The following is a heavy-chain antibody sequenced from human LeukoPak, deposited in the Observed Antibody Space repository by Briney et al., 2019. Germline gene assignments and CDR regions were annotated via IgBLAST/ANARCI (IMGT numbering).Heavy chain of an antibody. CDR1: GYTFTSYY. CDR2: INPSGGST. V-gene: IGHV1-46*01. CDR3: ARDPGGIVGAIGYAFDI. J-gene: IGHJ3*02. Sequence: ASVKVSCKASGYTFTSYYMHWVRQAPGQGLEWMGIINPSGGSTSYAQKFQGRVTMTRDTSTSTVYMELSSLRSEDTAVYYCARDPGGIVGAIGYAFDIWGQGTMVTVSS. D-gene: IGHD1-26*01.